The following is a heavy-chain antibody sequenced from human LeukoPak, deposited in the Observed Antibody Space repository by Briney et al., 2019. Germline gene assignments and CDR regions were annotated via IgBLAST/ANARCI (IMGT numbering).Heavy chain of an antibody. CDR1: GFTFSSYW. D-gene: IGHD6-25*01. CDR3: ARGRGIAYYFDY. CDR2: INSDGSGT. V-gene: IGHV3-74*01. Sequence: PGGSLRLSCAASGFTFSSYWMHWARQAPGKGLVWVSRINSDGSGTTYADSVKGRLTISRDNAKNTVYLQMNSLRAEDTAVYYCARGRGIAYYFDYWGQGTLVTVSS. J-gene: IGHJ4*02.